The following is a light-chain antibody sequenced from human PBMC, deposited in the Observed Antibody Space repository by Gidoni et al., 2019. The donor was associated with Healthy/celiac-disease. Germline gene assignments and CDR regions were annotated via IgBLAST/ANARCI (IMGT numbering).Light chain of an antibody. Sequence: DIVMTQSPDSLAVSLGERATINCKSSQSVLYSSNNKNYLAWYQQKPGQPPKLLIYWASTRESGVPDRFSGSGSGTDFTLTISSLQAEDVAVYYCQQYYSMRGFGQXTKVEIK. V-gene: IGKV4-1*01. CDR1: QSVLYSSNNKNY. J-gene: IGKJ1*01. CDR2: WAS. CDR3: QQYYSMRG.